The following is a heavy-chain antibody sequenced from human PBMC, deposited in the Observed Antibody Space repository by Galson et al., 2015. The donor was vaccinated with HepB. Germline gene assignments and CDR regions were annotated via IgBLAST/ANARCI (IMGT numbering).Heavy chain of an antibody. CDR1: GYTLTSYG. Sequence: SVKVSCKASGYTLTSYGISWVRQAPGQGLEWMGWISAYNGNTNYAKKLQGRVTMTTDTSTSTAYMELRSLRSDDTAVYYCARDGSPWFAELLIGYYFDYWGQGTLVTVSS. D-gene: IGHD3-10*01. J-gene: IGHJ4*02. V-gene: IGHV1-18*01. CDR3: ARDGSPWFAELLIGYYFDY. CDR2: ISAYNGNT.